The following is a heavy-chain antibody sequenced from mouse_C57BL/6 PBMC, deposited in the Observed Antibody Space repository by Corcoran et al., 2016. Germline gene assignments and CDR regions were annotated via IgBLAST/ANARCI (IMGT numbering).Heavy chain of an antibody. V-gene: IGHV1-80*01. Sequence: QVQLQQSGAELVKPGASVKISCKASGYAFSSYWMNWVKQRPGKGLEWIGQIYPGDGDTNYNGKFKGKATLTADKSSSTAYMQLSSLTSEDSAVYFCARLVYDYDGPYAMDYWGQGTSVTVSS. CDR3: ARLVYDYDGPYAMDY. CDR1: GYAFSSYW. D-gene: IGHD2-4*01. J-gene: IGHJ4*01. CDR2: IYPGDGDT.